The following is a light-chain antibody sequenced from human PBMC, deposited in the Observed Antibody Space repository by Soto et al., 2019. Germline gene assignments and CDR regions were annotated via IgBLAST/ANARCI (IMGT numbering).Light chain of an antibody. Sequence: QSALTQPASVSGSPGQSITISCTGTSSDVGGYNYVSWYQQHPGKAPKLMIYDVSNRPSGVSNRFSGSKSGNTASLTISGLQAEDEAHDYCSSYTGISTVVFGGGTQLTAL. J-gene: IGLJ2*01. V-gene: IGLV2-14*01. CDR2: DVS. CDR3: SSYTGISTVV. CDR1: SSDVGGYNY.